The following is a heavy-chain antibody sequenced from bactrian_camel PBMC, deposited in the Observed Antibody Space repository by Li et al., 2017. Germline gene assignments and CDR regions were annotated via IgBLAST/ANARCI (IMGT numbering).Heavy chain of an antibody. Sequence: VQLVESGGGSARAGESLTLSCAASYTYGSYCMAWFRQVSGKEREGVAAIDSDGSTDYVESVKGRFTISRDNAKNTLYLQMNSLKPEDTGMYYCASDGWWLLPEYTIGARGPRSPSP. D-gene: IGHD2*01. CDR3: ASDGWWLLPEYT. J-gene: IGHJ4*01. CDR1: YTYGSYC. CDR2: IDSDGST. V-gene: IGHV3S55*01.